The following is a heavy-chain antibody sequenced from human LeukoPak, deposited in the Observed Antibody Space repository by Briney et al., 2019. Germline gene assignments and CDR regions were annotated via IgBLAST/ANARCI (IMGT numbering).Heavy chain of an antibody. D-gene: IGHD6-6*01. J-gene: IGHJ4*02. CDR2: INPSGGST. V-gene: IGHV1-46*01. CDR3: ARGSWQLAEEVY. CDR1: GGTFSSYA. Sequence: ASVKVSCKASGGTFSSYAINWVRQAPGQGLEWMGIINPSGGSTSYAQKFQGRVTMTRDTSTSTVYMELSSLRSEDTAVYYCARGSWQLAEEVYWGQGTLVTVSS.